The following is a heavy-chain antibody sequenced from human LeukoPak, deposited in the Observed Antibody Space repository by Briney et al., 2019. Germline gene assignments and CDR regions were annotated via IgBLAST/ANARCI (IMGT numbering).Heavy chain of an antibody. V-gene: IGHV4-4*07. CDR1: GGSISSYY. J-gene: IGHJ4*02. D-gene: IGHD4-17*01. CDR3: ARERDYSYYFDY. CDR2: IYTSGST. Sequence: SETLSLTCTVSGGSISSYYWSWIRQPAGKGLEWIGRIYTSGSTNYNPSLKSRVTMSVDTSKNQFSLKLSSVTASDTAVYYCARERDYSYYFDYWSQGVLVTVSS.